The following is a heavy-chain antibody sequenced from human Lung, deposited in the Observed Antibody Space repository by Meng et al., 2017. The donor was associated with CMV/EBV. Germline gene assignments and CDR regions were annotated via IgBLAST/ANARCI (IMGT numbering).Heavy chain of an antibody. D-gene: IGHD3-3*01. J-gene: IGHJ4*02. CDR3: ARFGGGITPWDY. CDR1: GYTFTNYG. V-gene: IGHV1-18*01. CDR2: IHAYNSNT. Sequence: GQLGECGGEVKKPGASFQVSCKAAGYTFTNYGSTWVRQAPGQGLEWIGWIHAYNSNTNCPQTLHGIVTMTTDTYTRTAYKQLTGLRSDDTVVYYGARFGGGITPWDYWGQGTLVTVSS.